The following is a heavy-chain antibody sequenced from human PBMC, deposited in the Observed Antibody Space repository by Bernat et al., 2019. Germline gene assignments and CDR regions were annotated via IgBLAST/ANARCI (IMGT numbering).Heavy chain of an antibody. CDR2: MNPNSGNT. CDR1: GYTFTNYD. D-gene: IGHD2-15*01. J-gene: IGHJ4*02. CDR3: ARDSPDCSGGSCYPFDY. Sequence: QVQLVQSGAEVKKPGASVKVSCKASGYTFTNYDINWVRQATGQGLEWMGWMNPNSGNTGYAQKLQGRVTMTTDTSTSTAYMELRSLRSDDTAVYYCARDSPDCSGGSCYPFDYWGQGTLVTVSS. V-gene: IGHV1-8*01.